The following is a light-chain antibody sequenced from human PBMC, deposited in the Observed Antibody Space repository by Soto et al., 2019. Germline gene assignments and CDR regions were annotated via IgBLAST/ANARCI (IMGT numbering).Light chain of an antibody. CDR1: GIVGGKY. V-gene: IGKV3-20*01. Sequence: EIVLMQSPGTLSLSPGERATLSCRASGIVGGKYLTWYQQKPHQAPRLLIYGASTRATGIPDRFSGSGSGTDFTLTISRLEPEDFAVYYCEQYDGSVLTFGGGTKVEIK. J-gene: IGKJ4*01. CDR2: GAS. CDR3: EQYDGSVLT.